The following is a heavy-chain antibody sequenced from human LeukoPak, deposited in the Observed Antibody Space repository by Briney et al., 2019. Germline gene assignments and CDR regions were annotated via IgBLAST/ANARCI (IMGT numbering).Heavy chain of an antibody. J-gene: IGHJ5*02. CDR2: ISSSSSYI. D-gene: IGHD3-22*01. CDR1: GFTFSSYS. Sequence: GGSLRLSCAASGFTFSSYSMNWVRQAPGKGLEWVSSISSSSSYIYYADSVKGRFTISRDNAKNSLYLQMNSLRAEDTAVYYCARDLIYYDSSGYSNWFDPWGQGTLVTVSS. V-gene: IGHV3-21*01. CDR3: ARDLIYYDSSGYSNWFDP.